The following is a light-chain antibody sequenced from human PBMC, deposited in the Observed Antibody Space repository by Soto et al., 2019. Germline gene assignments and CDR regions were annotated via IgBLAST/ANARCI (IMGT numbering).Light chain of an antibody. CDR2: DVS. CDR3: SSYPSSSTVV. Sequence: QSALTQPASVSGSPGQSITISCTGTSSDVGGYNYVSWYQQHPGKAPKLMIYDVSNRPSGVSNRFSGSKSGNTASLTISGLQAEDEDDYYCSSYPSSSTVVFGGGTKLTVL. J-gene: IGLJ2*01. CDR1: SSDVGGYNY. V-gene: IGLV2-14*01.